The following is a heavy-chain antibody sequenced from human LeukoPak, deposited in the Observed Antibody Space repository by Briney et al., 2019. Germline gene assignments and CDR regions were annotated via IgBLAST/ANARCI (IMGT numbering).Heavy chain of an antibody. CDR1: GGSFSGYY. D-gene: IGHD6-6*01. CDR2: INHSGST. CDR3: ASEYSSTPAYHYYGMDV. Sequence: SETLSLTCAVYGGSFSGYYWSWIRQPPGKGREWIGEINHSGSTNYNPSLKSRVTISVDTSKNQFSLKLSSVTAADTAVYYCASEYSSTPAYHYYGMDVWGQGTTVTVSS. V-gene: IGHV4-34*01. J-gene: IGHJ6*02.